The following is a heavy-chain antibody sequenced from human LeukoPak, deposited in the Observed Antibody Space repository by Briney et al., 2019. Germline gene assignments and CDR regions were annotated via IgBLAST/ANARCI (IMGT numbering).Heavy chain of an antibody. Sequence: PSETLSLTCTVSGGSITSYYYTWIRQPPGKGLEWIGYIYYSGNTNYNPSLKSRVTMSLGMSKNQFSLRLTSVTAADTAVYYCAREDSGTSIDYWGQGTLVTVSS. CDR1: GGSITSYY. J-gene: IGHJ4*01. V-gene: IGHV4-59*01. D-gene: IGHD1-26*01. CDR2: IYYSGNT. CDR3: AREDSGTSIDY.